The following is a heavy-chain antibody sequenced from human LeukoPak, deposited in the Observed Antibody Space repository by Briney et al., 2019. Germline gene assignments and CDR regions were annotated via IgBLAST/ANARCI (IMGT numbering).Heavy chain of an antibody. CDR2: ISSSGSTI. CDR3: AELGTTMIGGV. Sequence: PGGSLRLSCAASGFTFSSYEMNWVRQAPGKGLEWVSYISSSGSTIYYADSVKGRSTISRDNAKNSLYLQMNSLRAEDTAVYYCAELGTTMIGGVWGKGTTVTISS. CDR1: GFTFSSYE. V-gene: IGHV3-48*03. D-gene: IGHD3-10*02. J-gene: IGHJ6*04.